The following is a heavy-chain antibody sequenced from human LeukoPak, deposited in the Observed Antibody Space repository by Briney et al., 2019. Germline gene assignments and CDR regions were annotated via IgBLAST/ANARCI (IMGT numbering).Heavy chain of an antibody. Sequence: SETLSLTCAVSGYSISSGYYWGWIRQPPGKGLEWIGSIYHSGSTYYNPPLKSRVTISVDTSKNQFSLKLSSVTAADTAVYYCARLLYCSSTSCYKGYFDYWGQGTLVTVSS. V-gene: IGHV4-38-2*01. J-gene: IGHJ4*02. CDR2: IYHSGST. CDR1: GYSISSGYY. CDR3: ARLLYCSSTSCYKGYFDY. D-gene: IGHD2-2*02.